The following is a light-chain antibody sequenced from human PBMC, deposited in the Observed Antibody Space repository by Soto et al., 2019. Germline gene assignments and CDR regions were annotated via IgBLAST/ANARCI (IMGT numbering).Light chain of an antibody. CDR2: DAS. V-gene: IGKV1-13*02. CDR3: QQFNSYPLT. Sequence: AIPLTQSPSSLSASVGDRVTITCRASQGLSSALAWYQQKPGKAPMLLLYDASSLESGVPARFSGSGSGTDFTLTISSLQPEDFAIYNCQQFNSYPLTFGQGTRLEIK. J-gene: IGKJ5*01. CDR1: QGLSSA.